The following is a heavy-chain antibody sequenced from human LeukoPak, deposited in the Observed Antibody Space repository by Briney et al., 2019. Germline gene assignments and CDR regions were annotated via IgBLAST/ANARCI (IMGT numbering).Heavy chain of an antibody. V-gene: IGHV4-59*11. CDR2: VYDSRST. J-gene: IGHJ4*02. Sequence: SETLSLTCTVSGASISNHYWNWVRQSPGKGLEWIGYVYDSRSTNYNPSLKSRVTISVDTSKNQFSLKLSSVTAADTAVYYCARLVAYCDKTSCSGSWGQGTLVTVSS. D-gene: IGHD2-21*01. CDR3: ARLVAYCDKTSCSGS. CDR1: GASISNHY.